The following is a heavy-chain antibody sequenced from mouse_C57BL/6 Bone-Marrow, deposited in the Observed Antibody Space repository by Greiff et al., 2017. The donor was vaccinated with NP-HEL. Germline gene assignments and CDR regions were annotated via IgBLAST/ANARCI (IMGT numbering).Heavy chain of an antibody. CDR3: ARSPLWLRRNYYAMDY. D-gene: IGHD2-2*01. CDR1: GYSITSAY. V-gene: IGHV3-8*01. Sequence: EVKLVESGPGLAKPSQTLSLTCSVTGYSITSAYWNWIRKFPGNKLEYMGYISYSGSTYYNPSLKSRISITRDTSKNPYYLQLNSVTTEDTATYYCARSPLWLRRNYYAMDYWGQGTSVTVSS. CDR2: ISYSGST. J-gene: IGHJ4*01.